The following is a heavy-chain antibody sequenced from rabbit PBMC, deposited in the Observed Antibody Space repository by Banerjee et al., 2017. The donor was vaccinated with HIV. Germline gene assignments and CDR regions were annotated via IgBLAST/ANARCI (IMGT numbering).Heavy chain of an antibody. D-gene: IGHD6-1*01. CDR2: IDTGSGYT. CDR1: GIDFSSSYW. J-gene: IGHJ3*01. CDR3: ARPPYVGYVAYGYDL. V-gene: IGHV1S45*01. Sequence: QQQLEESGGGLVKPGGTLTLTCKGSGIDFSSSYWVCWVRQAPGKGLEWIGCIDTGSGYTDYATWAKGRVTITKTPSTTVTLQMTSLTAADTATYFCARPPYVGYVAYGYDLWGQGTLVTVS.